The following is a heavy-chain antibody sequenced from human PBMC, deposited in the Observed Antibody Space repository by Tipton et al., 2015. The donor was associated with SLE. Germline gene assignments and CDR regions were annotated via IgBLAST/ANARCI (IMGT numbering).Heavy chain of an antibody. CDR2: INHVGSTR. Sequence: SLRLSCVASGFSFSSYSMNWVRQAPGKGLEWVSYINHVGSTRYYADSVKGRFTISRDNAKNSLFLQMSSLRAEDAAVYYCTRASGTAATDLQRPFDYWGQRTRVTVSA. D-gene: IGHD6-13*01. V-gene: IGHV3-48*01. CDR1: GFSFSSYS. CDR3: TRASGTAATDLQRPFDY. J-gene: IGHJ4*02.